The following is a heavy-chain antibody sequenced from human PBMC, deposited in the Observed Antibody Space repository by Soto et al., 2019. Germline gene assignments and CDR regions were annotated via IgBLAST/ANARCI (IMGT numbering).Heavy chain of an antibody. V-gene: IGHV3-23*01. CDR1: GFTFSSYA. CDR2: ISGSGGST. J-gene: IGHJ1*01. D-gene: IGHD3-22*01. Sequence: GGSLRLSCAASGFTFSSYAMSWVRQAPGKGLEWVSAISGSGGSTYYADSVKGRFTISRDNSKNTLYLQMNSLRAEDTAVYYCARELYYYDSSGRIQHWGQGTLVTVSS. CDR3: ARELYYYDSSGRIQH.